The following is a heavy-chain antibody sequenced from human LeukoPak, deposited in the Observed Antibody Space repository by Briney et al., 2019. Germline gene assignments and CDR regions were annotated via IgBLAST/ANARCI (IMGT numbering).Heavy chain of an antibody. CDR3: ARDYGGMFDY. J-gene: IGHJ4*02. CDR1: GGSISSSSYY. CDR2: IYYSGST. V-gene: IGHV4-30-4*08. D-gene: IGHD4-23*01. Sequence: SETLSLTCTVSGGSISSSSYYWGWIRQPPGKGLEWIGYIYYSGSTYYKPSLKSRVTISVDTSKNQFSLKLSSVTAADTAVYYCARDYGGMFDYWGQGTLVTVSS.